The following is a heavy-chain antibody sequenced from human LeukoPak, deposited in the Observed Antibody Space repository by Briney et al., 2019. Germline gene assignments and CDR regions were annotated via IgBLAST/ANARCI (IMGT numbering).Heavy chain of an antibody. CDR3: AKDPSGSYPRGGAFDI. CDR2: IRYDGSNK. Sequence: GGSLRLSCAASGFTFSSYGMHWVRQAPGKGLEWVAFIRYDGSNKYYADSVKGRFTISRDNSKNTLYLQMNSLRAEDTAVYYCAKDPSGSYPRGGAFDIWGQGTMVTVSS. CDR1: GFTFSSYG. J-gene: IGHJ3*02. V-gene: IGHV3-30*02. D-gene: IGHD1-26*01.